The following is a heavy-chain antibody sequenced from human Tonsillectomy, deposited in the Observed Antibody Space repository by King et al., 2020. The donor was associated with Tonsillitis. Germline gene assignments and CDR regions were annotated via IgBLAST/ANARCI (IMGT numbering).Heavy chain of an antibody. CDR2: MSSGSSYI. CDR1: GFTFRSYT. D-gene: IGHD3-9*01. CDR3: ARVTYDILTGYYIDYFDY. J-gene: IGHJ4*02. Sequence: VQLVESGGGLVKPGGSLRLSCAASGFTFRSYTMHWVRQAPGKGLEWVSSMSSGSSYINYADSVKGRFTISRDNAKNSLFLHMNSLRAEDTAVYYCARVTYDILTGYYIDYFDYWGQGTLVTVSS. V-gene: IGHV3-21*06.